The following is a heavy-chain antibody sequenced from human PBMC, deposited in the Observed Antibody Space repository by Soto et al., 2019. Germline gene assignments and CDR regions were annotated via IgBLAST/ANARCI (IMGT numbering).Heavy chain of an antibody. CDR2: ISGSAENT. Sequence: GGSLRLSCAASGFTFRSYAMSWVRQAPGKGLKWVSAISGSAENTFYAESVKGRFTISRDNSKNTLYLQMNSLRAEDTAIYYCAKDGCSGGDCYANFDSWGPGTLVTVSS. CDR3: AKDGCSGGDCYANFDS. D-gene: IGHD2-21*02. J-gene: IGHJ4*02. CDR1: GFTFRSYA. V-gene: IGHV3-23*01.